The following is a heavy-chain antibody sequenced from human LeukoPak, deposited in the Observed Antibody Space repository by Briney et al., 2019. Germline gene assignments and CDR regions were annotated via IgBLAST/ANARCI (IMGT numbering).Heavy chain of an antibody. D-gene: IGHD3-10*01. V-gene: IGHV4-34*01. CDR1: GGSFSGYY. CDR3: ARHYLGAMVRGVYNWFDP. CDR2: VNHSGST. Sequence: SETLSLTCAVYGGSFSGYYWSWIRQPPGKGLEWIGEVNHSGSTNYNPSLKSRVTISVDTSKNQFSLKLSSVTAADTAVYYCARHYLGAMVRGVYNWFDPWGQGTLVTVSS. J-gene: IGHJ5*02.